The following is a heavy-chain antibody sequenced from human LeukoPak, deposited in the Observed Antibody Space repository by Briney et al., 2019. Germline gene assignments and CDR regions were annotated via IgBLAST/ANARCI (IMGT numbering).Heavy chain of an antibody. CDR1: GGTFSSYA. Sequence: ASVKVSCKASGGTFSSYAISWVRQAPGQGLEWMGGIIPIFGTANYARKFQGRITITADKSTSTAYMELSSLRSEDTAVYYCARGIYSYGYLHYYYYMDVWGKGTTVTVSS. CDR2: IIPIFGTA. CDR3: ARGIYSYGYLHYYYYMDV. V-gene: IGHV1-69*06. D-gene: IGHD5-18*01. J-gene: IGHJ6*03.